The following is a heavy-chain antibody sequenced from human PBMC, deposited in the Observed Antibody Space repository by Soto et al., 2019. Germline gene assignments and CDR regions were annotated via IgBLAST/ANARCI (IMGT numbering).Heavy chain of an antibody. D-gene: IGHD4-17*01. V-gene: IGHV3-53*02. Sequence: EVQLVETGGGFIQPGGSLRLSCVASGFSVSENYMNWVRQAPGKGLEWVSVIESGGNSYYADSVKGRFIISRDNSKTTLFLQMNSLRADDTAVYHCASDVYGDYTFDSWGQGTLVTVSS. CDR3: ASDVYGDYTFDS. CDR2: IESGGNS. CDR1: GFSVSENY. J-gene: IGHJ4*02.